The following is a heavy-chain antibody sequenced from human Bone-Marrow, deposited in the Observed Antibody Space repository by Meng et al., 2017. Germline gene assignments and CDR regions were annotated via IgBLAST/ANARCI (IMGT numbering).Heavy chain of an antibody. V-gene: IGHV3-21*04. CDR3: ATPIVGATPTDY. J-gene: IGHJ4*02. D-gene: IGHD1-26*01. CDR2: ISSSSGYI. Sequence: GESLKISCAASGFTYSSNAMNWVRQAPGKGLEWVSSISSSSGYIYYADSVKGRFTISRDNSKNTLYLQMNSLRAEDTAVYYCATPIVGATPTDYWGQGTLVTVSS. CDR1: GFTYSSNA.